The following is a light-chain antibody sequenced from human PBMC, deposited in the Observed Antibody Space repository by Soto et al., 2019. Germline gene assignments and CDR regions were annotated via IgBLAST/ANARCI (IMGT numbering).Light chain of an antibody. V-gene: IGKV3-20*01. Sequence: EIVLTQSLATLSLSPGERATLSCRASQSVSSIYLAWYQQKPGQAPRLLIYGGSSRATGIPDRFSGSGSGTDFTLTISRLEPEDFAVYYCQQYGLSPRTFGQGTKVDIK. CDR2: GGS. J-gene: IGKJ1*01. CDR3: QQYGLSPRT. CDR1: QSVSSIY.